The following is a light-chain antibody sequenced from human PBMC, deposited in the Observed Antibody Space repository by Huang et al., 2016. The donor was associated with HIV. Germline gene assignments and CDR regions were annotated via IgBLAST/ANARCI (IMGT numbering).Light chain of an antibody. J-gene: IGKJ1*01. CDR2: WAT. CDR1: QSVLYSLSKENY. V-gene: IGKV4-1*01. CDR3: LQYYSVPQT. Sequence: DIVMTQSPDSLAVSPGERATINCKSSQSVLYSLSKENYVAWFQQKPGRPPKLLIYWATTRESGVPDRFSGSGSGTDFTLTINNLQAEDVAVYFCLQYYSVPQTFGHGTKVEI.